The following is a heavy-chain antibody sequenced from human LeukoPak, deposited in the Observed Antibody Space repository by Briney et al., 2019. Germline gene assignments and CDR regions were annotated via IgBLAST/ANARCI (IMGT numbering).Heavy chain of an antibody. D-gene: IGHD3-22*01. V-gene: IGHV4-30-4*01. Sequence: SETLSLTCTVSGGSISSGDYYWSWIRQPPGKGLEWIGYIYYSGSTYYNPSLKSRVTISVDTSKNQFSLKLSSVTAADTAVYYCARDFPYYYDSSGYRDAFDIWGQGTMVTVSS. CDR2: IYYSGST. CDR3: ARDFPYYYDSSGYRDAFDI. J-gene: IGHJ3*02. CDR1: GGSISSGDYY.